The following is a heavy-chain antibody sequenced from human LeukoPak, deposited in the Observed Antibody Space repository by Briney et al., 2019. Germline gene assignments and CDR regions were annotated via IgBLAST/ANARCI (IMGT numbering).Heavy chain of an antibody. V-gene: IGHV3-23*01. D-gene: IGHD1-1*01. CDR1: GFMFSSHG. J-gene: IGHJ3*01. CDR2: ISGSGGGT. CDR3: AKVLGNWDAFDV. Sequence: AGGSLRLSCAASGFMFSSHGMSWVRQAPGKGVEWVSAISGSGGGTFYAGSVKGRFTISRDNPKNTVYLQMNNLRVEDTATYYCAKVLGNWDAFDVWGQGTLVTVSA.